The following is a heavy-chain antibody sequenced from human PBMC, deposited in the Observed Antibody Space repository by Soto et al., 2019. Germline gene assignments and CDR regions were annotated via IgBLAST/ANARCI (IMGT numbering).Heavy chain of an antibody. CDR2: ISAYNGNT. CDR3: SRDSHPGVAEAGTGWFDH. D-gene: IGHD6-13*01. CDR1: GYTFTSYG. J-gene: IGHJ5*02. V-gene: IGHV1-18*01. Sequence: QVQLVQSGAEVKKPGASVKVSCKASGYTFTSYGINWVRQAPGQGLEWMGWISAYNGNTNYAQKLQGRVTMTTDTATSVAKVELRSLRSDATAVDYYSRDSHPGVAEAGTGWFDHWGQGTLVTVSS.